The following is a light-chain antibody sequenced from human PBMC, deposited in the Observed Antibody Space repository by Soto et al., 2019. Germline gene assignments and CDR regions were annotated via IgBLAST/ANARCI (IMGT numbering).Light chain of an antibody. J-gene: IGLJ2*01. CDR2: EVS. CDR3: NSYTSSTTLV. Sequence: QPVLTQPASVSGSPGQSITISCTGTSSDVGGYNYVSWYQQHPGKAPKLMIYEVSNRPSGVSHRFSGSKSGNTASLTISGLQAEDEADYYCNSYTSSTTLVFGGGTKLTVL. CDR1: SSDVGGYNY. V-gene: IGLV2-14*01.